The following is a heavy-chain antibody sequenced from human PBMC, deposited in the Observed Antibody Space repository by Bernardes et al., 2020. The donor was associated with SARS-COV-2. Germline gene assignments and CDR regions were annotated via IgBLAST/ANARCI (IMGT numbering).Heavy chain of an antibody. Sequence: SETLSLTCTVSGGSISSYYWSWIRQPAGKGLEWIGRIYTSGSTNYNPSLKSRVTMSVDTSKNQFSLELSSVTAADTAVYYCARERDGYNYYYYYGMDVWGQGTTVTVSS. V-gene: IGHV4-4*07. D-gene: IGHD5-12*01. CDR2: IYTSGST. J-gene: IGHJ6*02. CDR3: ARERDGYNYYYYYGMDV. CDR1: GGSISSYY.